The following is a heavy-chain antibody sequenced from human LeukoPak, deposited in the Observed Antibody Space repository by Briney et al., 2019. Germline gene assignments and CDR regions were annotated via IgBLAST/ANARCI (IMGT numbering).Heavy chain of an antibody. V-gene: IGHV4-39*07. CDR3: ARHARGDYGDYYFDY. CDR2: IYYSGCT. Sequence: SETLSLTCTVSGGSISSSSYYWGWIRQPPGKGLEWVGCIYYSGCTYYNPSLKSRVTISVDTSTNQFSLKLSSVTAADTAVYYCARHARGDYGDYYFDYWGQGTLVTVSS. D-gene: IGHD4-17*01. CDR1: GGSISSSSYY. J-gene: IGHJ4*02.